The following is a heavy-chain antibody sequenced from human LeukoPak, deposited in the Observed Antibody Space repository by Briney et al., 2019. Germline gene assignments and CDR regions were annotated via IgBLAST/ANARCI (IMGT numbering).Heavy chain of an antibody. CDR2: IYTSGST. CDR1: GGSISSYY. CDR3: ASPSYYYGSGSYSPPFDY. J-gene: IGHJ4*02. V-gene: IGHV4-4*07. Sequence: SETLSLTCTVSGGSISSYYWSWIRQPAGKGLEWIGRIYTSGSTNYNPSLKSRVTMSVDTSKNQFSLKLSSVTAADTAVYYCASPSYYYGSGSYSPPFDYWGQGTLVTVSS. D-gene: IGHD3-10*01.